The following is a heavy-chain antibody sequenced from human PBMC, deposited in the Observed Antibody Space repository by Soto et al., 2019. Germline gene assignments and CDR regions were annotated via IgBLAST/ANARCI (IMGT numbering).Heavy chain of an antibody. J-gene: IGHJ4*02. CDR3: VSQLTTVLTLADVDF. V-gene: IGHV4-39*01. Sequence: SATLSLTCTVSGGSVTNSSYYWGCIRQDPGKGLEWIGRVYYRGRSYSNSSVKSRVTISVDTSKNQFSLKFNSVTASDTALYYFVSQLTTVLTLADVDFWGPVALVTVS. CDR2: VYYRGRS. CDR1: GGSVTNSSYY. D-gene: IGHD4-17*01.